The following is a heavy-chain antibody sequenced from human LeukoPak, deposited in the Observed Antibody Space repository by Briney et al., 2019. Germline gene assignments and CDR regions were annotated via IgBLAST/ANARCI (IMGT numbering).Heavy chain of an antibody. D-gene: IGHD5-12*01. CDR3: AKDLSGYDTYGFDY. J-gene: IGHJ4*02. CDR1: GFTFSSYG. Sequence: GGSLRLSCAASGFTFSSYGMHWVRQAPGKGLEWVAVISYDGSNKYYADSVKGRFTISRDNSKNTLYLQMNSLRAEDTAVYYCAKDLSGYDTYGFDYWGQGTLVTVSS. CDR2: ISYDGSNK. V-gene: IGHV3-30*18.